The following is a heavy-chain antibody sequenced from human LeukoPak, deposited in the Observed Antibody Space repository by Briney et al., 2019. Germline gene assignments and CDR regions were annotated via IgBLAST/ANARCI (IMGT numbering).Heavy chain of an antibody. D-gene: IGHD6-13*01. Sequence: PGGSLRLSCAASGFTFSNYDMHWLRQAAGKGLEWVSGIGTAGDTYYPASVKGRFTISRENAKSSLYLQINSLSAGDTAVYYCASSPAYSSSWYAIDNWGQGTLVTVSS. CDR1: GFTFSNYD. CDR2: IGTAGDT. V-gene: IGHV3-13*01. J-gene: IGHJ4*02. CDR3: ASSPAYSSSWYAIDN.